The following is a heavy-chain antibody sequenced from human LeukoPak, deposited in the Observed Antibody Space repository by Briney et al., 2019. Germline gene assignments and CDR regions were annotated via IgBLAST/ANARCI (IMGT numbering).Heavy chain of an antibody. CDR3: AEGVYYYVY. J-gene: IGHJ4*02. Sequence: GGSLRLSCAASGFTFSSYAMHWVRQAPGKGLEWVANIKEDGSEIYYVDSVKGRFTISRDNSKNSLYLQMNSLRAEDTAVYYWAEGVYYYVYWGQGTLVTVSS. CDR1: GFTFSSYA. CDR2: IKEDGSEI. D-gene: IGHD1-14*01. V-gene: IGHV3-7*03.